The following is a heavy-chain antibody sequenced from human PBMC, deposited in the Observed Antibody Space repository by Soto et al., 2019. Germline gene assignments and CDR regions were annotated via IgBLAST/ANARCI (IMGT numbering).Heavy chain of an antibody. Sequence: PGGSLRLSCAASGFTFSGSAMHWVRQASGKGLEWVGRIRSKANSYATAYAASVKGRFTISRDDSKNTAYLQMNSLKTEDTAVYYCTRQSSVPFPYYYYYGMDVWGQGTTVTVSS. V-gene: IGHV3-73*01. CDR3: TRQSSVPFPYYYYYGMDV. CDR1: GFTFSGSA. CDR2: IRSKANSYAT. J-gene: IGHJ6*02. D-gene: IGHD3-10*01.